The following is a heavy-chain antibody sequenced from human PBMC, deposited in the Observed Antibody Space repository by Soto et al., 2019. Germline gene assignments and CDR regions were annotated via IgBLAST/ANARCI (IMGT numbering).Heavy chain of an antibody. J-gene: IGHJ5*02. CDR2: ISGSGGST. Sequence: PGGSLRLSCAASGFTFSSYAMSWVRQAPGKGLEWVSAISGSGGSTYYADSVKGRFTISRDNSKNTLYLQMNSLRAEDTAVYYCAKDPYSSSWYPSWFDPWGQGTLVT. V-gene: IGHV3-23*01. CDR3: AKDPYSSSWYPSWFDP. D-gene: IGHD6-13*01. CDR1: GFTFSSYA.